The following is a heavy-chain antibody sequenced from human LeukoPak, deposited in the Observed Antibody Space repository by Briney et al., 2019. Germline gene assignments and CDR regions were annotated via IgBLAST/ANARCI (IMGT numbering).Heavy chain of an antibody. CDR2: INPSGGST. V-gene: IGHV1-46*01. CDR3: ARAGSYYYYMDV. CDR1: GYTFTSYY. Sequence: ASVKVSCKASGYTFTSYYMHWVRQAPEQGLEWMGMINPSGGSTSYAQKFQGRVTMTRGTSTSTVYMELSSLRSEDTAVYYCARAGSYYYYMDVWGKGTTVTVSS. J-gene: IGHJ6*03. D-gene: IGHD3-10*01.